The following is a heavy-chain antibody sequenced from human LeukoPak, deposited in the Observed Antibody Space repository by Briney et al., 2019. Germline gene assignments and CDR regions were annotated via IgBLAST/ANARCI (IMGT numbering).Heavy chain of an antibody. J-gene: IGHJ2*01. Sequence: GGSLRLSCAASGFTFSSSSMHWVRQAPGKGLEWVSYISSSGNTIYYADSVKGRFTISRENAKNSLYLQMNSLRAGDTAVYYCARAAYSSTWYSRYFDLWGRGTLVTVSS. CDR2: ISSSGNTI. CDR3: ARAAYSSTWYSRYFDL. D-gene: IGHD6-13*01. V-gene: IGHV3-48*01. CDR1: GFTFSSSS.